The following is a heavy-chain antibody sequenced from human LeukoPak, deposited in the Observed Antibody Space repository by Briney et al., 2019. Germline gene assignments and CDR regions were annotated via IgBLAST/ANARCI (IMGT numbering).Heavy chain of an antibody. CDR3: ARGIVGASYYYYYMDV. V-gene: IGHV4-39*07. CDR2: IYYSGST. CDR1: GGSISSNSYY. D-gene: IGHD1-26*01. J-gene: IGHJ6*03. Sequence: SETLSLTCAVSGGSISSNSYYWGWIRQPPGKGLEWIGSIYYSGSTYYNPSLKSRVTISVDTSKNQFSLKLSSVTAADTAVYYCARGIVGASYYYYYMDVWGKGTTVTISS.